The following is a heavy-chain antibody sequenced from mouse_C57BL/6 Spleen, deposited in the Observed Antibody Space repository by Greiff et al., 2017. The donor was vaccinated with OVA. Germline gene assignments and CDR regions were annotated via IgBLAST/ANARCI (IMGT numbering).Heavy chain of an antibody. CDR1: GYTFTSYW. CDR3: AKEDEAWFAY. J-gene: IGHJ3*01. V-gene: IGHV1-69*01. Sequence: QVQLQQPGAELVMPGASVKLSCKASGYTFTSYWMHWVKQRPGQGLGWIGEIDPSDSYTNYNQKFKGKSTLTVDKSSSTAYMQLSSLTSEDSAVYYCAKEDEAWFAYWGQGTLVTVSA. CDR2: IDPSDSYT.